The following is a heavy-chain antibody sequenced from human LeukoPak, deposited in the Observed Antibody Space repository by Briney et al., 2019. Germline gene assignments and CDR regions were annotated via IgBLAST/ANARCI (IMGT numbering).Heavy chain of an antibody. CDR2: INPSGGST. V-gene: IGHV1-46*01. CDR1: GYTFTSYY. J-gene: IGHJ6*02. Sequence: ASVKVSCKASGYTFTSYYMHWVRQAPGQGLEWMGIINPSGGSTSYAQKFQGRVTMTRDTSTSSLYMELSSLRSEDTAVYYCATDFRTSYAEGDYYYYGMDVWGQGTTVTVSS. D-gene: IGHD2-2*01. CDR3: ATDFRTSYAEGDYYYYGMDV.